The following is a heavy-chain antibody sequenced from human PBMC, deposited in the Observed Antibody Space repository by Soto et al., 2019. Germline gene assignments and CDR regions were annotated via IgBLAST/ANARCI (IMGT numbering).Heavy chain of an antibody. CDR1: GFRSASGSRFSDYG. Sequence: GGSLRLSCSASGFRSASGSRFSDYGIHWVRQAPGKGLEWVAGITYDGSNKYYADSVKGRFTISRDNSKNTLYLQMNSLRAEDTAVYYCARDQVFDYDFWSGYYDYYYYGMDVWGQGTTVTVSS. V-gene: IGHV3-30*03. CDR3: ARDQVFDYDFWSGYYDYYYYGMDV. J-gene: IGHJ6*02. CDR2: ITYDGSNK. D-gene: IGHD3-3*01.